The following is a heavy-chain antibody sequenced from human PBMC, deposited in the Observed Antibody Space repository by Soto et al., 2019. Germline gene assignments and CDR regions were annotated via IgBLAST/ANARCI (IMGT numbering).Heavy chain of an antibody. CDR1: GFSFKKAW. Sequence: EVQLVESGGGLVKPGGSLRLSCAASGFSFKKAWMNCVRQAPGKGPESVGRIRSYPDGGTTDYAAPVIGRFTISRDDSKNLLYLEMNNLKAEDTAVYYCVRENPVWFGDLKFTASGMEVWGQGTTVTVSS. V-gene: IGHV3-15*07. CDR3: VRENPVWFGDLKFTASGMEV. D-gene: IGHD3-10*01. J-gene: IGHJ6*02. CDR2: IRSYPDGGTT.